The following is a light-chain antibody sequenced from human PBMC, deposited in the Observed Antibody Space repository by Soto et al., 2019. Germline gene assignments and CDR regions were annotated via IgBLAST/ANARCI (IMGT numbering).Light chain of an antibody. CDR3: SSYSSSSLDV. CDR2: DVN. J-gene: IGLJ1*01. CDR1: SSDVGGYNY. V-gene: IGLV2-14*03. Sequence: QSALTQPASVSGSPGQSLTISCTGTSSDVGGYNYVSWYQHHPGKAPKLMIYDVNNRPSGVSNRFFGSKSGNTASLTISGRQAEDEADYYCSSYSSSSLDVFGTATKVTVL.